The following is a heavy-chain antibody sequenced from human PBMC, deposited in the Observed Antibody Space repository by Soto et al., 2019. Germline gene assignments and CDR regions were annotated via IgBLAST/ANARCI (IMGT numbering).Heavy chain of an antibody. V-gene: IGHV3-21*01. CDR2: ISAFSTYI. CDR3: ARIDDYGDYVTDY. CDR1: GFTFSSYG. J-gene: IGHJ4*02. D-gene: IGHD4-17*01. Sequence: LRLSFAASGFTFSSYGMYWVRQAPGKGLEWVSSISAFSTYIYYGDSVRGRFTISRDNSQNTLYLQMTSLRAEDTAVYYCARIDDYGDYVTDYWGQGALVTVSS.